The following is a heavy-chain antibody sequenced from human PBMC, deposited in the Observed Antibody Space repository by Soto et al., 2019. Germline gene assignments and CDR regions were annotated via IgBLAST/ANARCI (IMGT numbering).Heavy chain of an antibody. Sequence: QVQLVQSGPEVKKPGASVKVSCKASGYTFTNFGFSWVRQAPGQGLEWMGWISSDKADTNYAQKLQGRVTLTTDTSTSTGYMELRSLRSDDTAVYYCARWASYGMDVWGQGTTVIGSS. CDR2: ISSDKADT. V-gene: IGHV1-18*04. CDR1: GYTFTNFG. J-gene: IGHJ6*02. CDR3: ARWASYGMDV.